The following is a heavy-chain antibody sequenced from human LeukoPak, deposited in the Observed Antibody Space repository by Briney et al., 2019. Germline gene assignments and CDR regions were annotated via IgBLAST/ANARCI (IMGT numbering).Heavy chain of an antibody. CDR3: ARVEHPRWLQISPDYWYFDL. Sequence: SETLSLTCTVSGGSISSYYWSWIRQPPGKGLEWIGYISYSGSTNYNPSLKSRVTISVDTSKNQFSLKLSSVTAADTAVYYCARVEHPRWLQISPDYWYFDLWGRGTLVTVSS. V-gene: IGHV4-59*01. CDR1: GGSISSYY. CDR2: ISYSGST. D-gene: IGHD5-24*01. J-gene: IGHJ2*01.